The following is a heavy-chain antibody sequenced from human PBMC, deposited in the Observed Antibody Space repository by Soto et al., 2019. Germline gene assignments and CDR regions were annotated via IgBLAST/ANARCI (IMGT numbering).Heavy chain of an antibody. J-gene: IGHJ4*02. Sequence: GASVKVSCKASGYTFTTYGISWVRQAPGQGLEWMGWISTYNSNTNYAQRFQGRVTMTTDTSTSTAYMELRSLRSDDTAVYYCTRGLTGIDYWGQGTLVTVSS. D-gene: IGHD3-9*01. CDR1: GYTFTTYG. CDR2: ISTYNSNT. V-gene: IGHV1-18*01. CDR3: TRGLTGIDY.